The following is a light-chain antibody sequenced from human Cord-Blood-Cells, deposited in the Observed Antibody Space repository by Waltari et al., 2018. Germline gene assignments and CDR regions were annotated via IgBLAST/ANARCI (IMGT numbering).Light chain of an antibody. CDR3: SAWDSSLSAYV. CDR2: RNN. CDR1: SNNVGNRE. J-gene: IGLJ1*01. Sequence: QAGLTQPPSVSKGLRQTATLTCTGNSNNVGNREAAWLPQPQSHPPKLLSYRNNNRPSGISERLSASRSGNTASLTITGLQPEDEADYYCSAWDSSLSAYVFGTGTKVTVL. V-gene: IGLV10-54*01.